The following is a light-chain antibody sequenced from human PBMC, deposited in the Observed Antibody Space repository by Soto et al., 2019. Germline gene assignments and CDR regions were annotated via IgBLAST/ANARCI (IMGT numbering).Light chain of an antibody. V-gene: IGKV1-5*01. CDR3: KQYNNYPWT. CDR2: HAY. Sequence: DIQMTQSPSTLSASVGDRVTITCRASQSISNWLAWYQQKPGTAPKLLIYHAYTLESGVQSRFSGSGSGTEFTLTIRSLQPDDFSTFYCKQYNNYPWTFGQGTKVDIK. J-gene: IGKJ1*01. CDR1: QSISNW.